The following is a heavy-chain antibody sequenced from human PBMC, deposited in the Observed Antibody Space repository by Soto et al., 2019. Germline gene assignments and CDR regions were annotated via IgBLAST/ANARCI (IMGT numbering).Heavy chain of an antibody. D-gene: IGHD2-2*01. Sequence: GGSLRLSCTASGFMFSSYTMNWVRQAPGKGLEWVSPVSFRGDIYYADSLEGRFTISRDDAKNSLYLQTNSLRAEDTAVYYCARGCSSASCYYYWGQGTLVTVSS. CDR1: GFMFSSYT. CDR3: ARGCSSASCYYY. J-gene: IGHJ4*02. V-gene: IGHV3-21*01. CDR2: VSFRGDI.